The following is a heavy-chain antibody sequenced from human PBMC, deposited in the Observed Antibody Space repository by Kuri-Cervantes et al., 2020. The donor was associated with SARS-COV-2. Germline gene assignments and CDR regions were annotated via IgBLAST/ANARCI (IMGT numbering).Heavy chain of an antibody. CDR1: GGFISSSSYY. Sequence: GSLRLSCTVSGGFISSSSYYWGWIRQPPGKGLEWIGYIYYSGSTNYNPSLKSRVTISVDTSKNQFSLKLSSVTAADTAVYYCARSGWKGSSSSHYYYGMDVWGQGTTVTVSS. D-gene: IGHD6-6*01. CDR3: ARSGWKGSSSSHYYYGMDV. J-gene: IGHJ6*02. V-gene: IGHV4-61*05. CDR2: IYYSGST.